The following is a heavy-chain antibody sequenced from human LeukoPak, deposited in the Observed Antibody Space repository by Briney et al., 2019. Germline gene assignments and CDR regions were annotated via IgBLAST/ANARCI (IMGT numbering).Heavy chain of an antibody. CDR2: IWYDGGNK. D-gene: IGHD5-18*01. Sequence: PGRSLRLSCAASGFTFSSYGMPWVRQAPGKGLEWVAVIWYDGGNKYYADSVEGRFTISRHNSENTLYLQMDSLRAEDTAVYYCARFPRILDYWGQGTLVTVSS. CDR3: ARFPRILDY. J-gene: IGHJ4*02. V-gene: IGHV3-33*01. CDR1: GFTFSSYG.